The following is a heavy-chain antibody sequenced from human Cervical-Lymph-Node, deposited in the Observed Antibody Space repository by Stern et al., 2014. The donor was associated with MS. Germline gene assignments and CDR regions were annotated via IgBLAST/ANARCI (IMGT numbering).Heavy chain of an antibody. Sequence: QVQLQESGPGLVKPSQTLSLTCTVSGGSISSGGYYWSWIRQDPGKGLEWVGYIYYYGDTFYNPSLKSRVTISLDASNNQFSLKLTSVTAADSAKYFCTRLDVTVEAFDPWGQGTLVTVSS. CDR2: IYYYGDT. CDR3: TRLDVTVEAFDP. D-gene: IGHD3-9*01. CDR1: GGSISSGGYY. J-gene: IGHJ5*02. V-gene: IGHV4-31*03.